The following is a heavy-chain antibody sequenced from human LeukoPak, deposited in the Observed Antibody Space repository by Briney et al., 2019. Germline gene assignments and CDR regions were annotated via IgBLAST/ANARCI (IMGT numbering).Heavy chain of an antibody. CDR2: INWNGGRT. D-gene: IGHD3-10*01. CDR1: GFTFDDYG. Sequence: RPGGSLKLSCPASGFTFDDYGMGWVRQAPGKGLEWVSGINWNGGRTGYADSVKGRFTIPRDNAKKSLYVQMNSLRAEDTALYYCAREYYGSGSYYNVGFWGQGTLVTVSS. CDR3: AREYYGSGSYYNVGF. J-gene: IGHJ4*02. V-gene: IGHV3-20*04.